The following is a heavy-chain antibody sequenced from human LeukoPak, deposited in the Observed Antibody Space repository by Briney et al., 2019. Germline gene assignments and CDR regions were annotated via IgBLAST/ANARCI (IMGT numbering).Heavy chain of an antibody. CDR3: AKDGDIVVVPAASHMDV. J-gene: IGHJ6*03. CDR1: GFTFSSYA. D-gene: IGHD2-2*01. CDR2: ISGSGGST. V-gene: IGHV3-23*01. Sequence: GGSLRLSCAASGFTFSSYAMSWVRQAPGKGLEWVSAISGSGGSTYYADSVKGRFTISRDNSKNTLYLQMNSLRAEDTAVYYCAKDGDIVVVPAASHMDVWGKGTTVTVSS.